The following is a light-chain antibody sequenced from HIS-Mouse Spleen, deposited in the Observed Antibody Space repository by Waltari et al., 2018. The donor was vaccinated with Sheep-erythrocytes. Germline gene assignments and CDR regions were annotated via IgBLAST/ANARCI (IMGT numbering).Light chain of an antibody. V-gene: IGLV2-11*01. CDR3: CSYAGSYTFVV. J-gene: IGLJ2*01. CDR1: SSDVGGYNS. Sequence: QSALTQPRSVPGSPGQSVPISCTGTSSDVGGYNSVSWYQQHPGKAPKLMIYDVSKRPSGVPDRFSGSKSGNTASLTISGLQAEDEADYYCCSYAGSYTFVVFGGGTKLTVL. CDR2: DVS.